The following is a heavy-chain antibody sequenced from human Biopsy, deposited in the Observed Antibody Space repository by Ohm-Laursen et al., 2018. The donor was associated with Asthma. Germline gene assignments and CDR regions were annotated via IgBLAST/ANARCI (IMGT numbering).Heavy chain of an antibody. J-gene: IGHJ5*02. CDR2: IHYSGST. Sequence: SQTLSLTCTVSGASIKTDDHYWSWLRQPPGKGLEWFGIIHYSGSTSYNPSLKGGVTISVDTSKNQFSLKLSSVTAADTAVYYCARASVAASSNWFDPWGQGTLVTVSS. CDR1: GASIKTDDHY. CDR3: ARASVAASSNWFDP. V-gene: IGHV4-30-4*01. D-gene: IGHD6-19*01.